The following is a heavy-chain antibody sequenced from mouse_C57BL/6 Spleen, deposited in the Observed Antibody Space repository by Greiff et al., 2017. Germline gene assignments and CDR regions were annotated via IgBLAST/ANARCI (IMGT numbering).Heavy chain of an antibody. J-gene: IGHJ1*03. CDR1: GYTFTDYY. D-gene: IGHD2-4*01. CDR3: ARRGDYDWTVDWYFDV. Sequence: EVQLQQSGPELVKPGASVKISCKASGYTFTDYYMNWVKQSHGKSLEWIGDINPNNGGTSYNQKFKGKATLTVDKSSSTAYMERRSLTSEDSAVYYCARRGDYDWTVDWYFDVWGTGTTVTVSS. V-gene: IGHV1-26*01. CDR2: INPNNGGT.